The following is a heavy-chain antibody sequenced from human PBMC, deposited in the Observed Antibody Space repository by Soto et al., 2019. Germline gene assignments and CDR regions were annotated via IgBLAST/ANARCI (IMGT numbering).Heavy chain of an antibody. CDR1: GFSLRTSGVG. D-gene: IGHD6-19*01. Sequence: XGPTLVNPTQTLTLTCIFSGFSLRTSGVGVGWIRQPPGKALEWLGFIYWNDDKRYSPSLKSRLTITKDTSKNQVVLTMTNMDPVDTATYYCVKSGSSGWYGWFDHWGQGTLVTVSS. J-gene: IGHJ5*02. CDR2: IYWNDDK. V-gene: IGHV2-5*01. CDR3: VKSGSSGWYGWFDH.